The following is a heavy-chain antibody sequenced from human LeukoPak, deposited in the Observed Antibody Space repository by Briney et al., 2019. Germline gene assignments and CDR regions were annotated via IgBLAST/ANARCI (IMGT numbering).Heavy chain of an antibody. CDR2: VHSSGST. V-gene: IGHV4-4*07. D-gene: IGHD3-10*01. Sequence: SETLSLTCTFSGDSINSYYWNWIRQPAGKGLEWIGRVHSSGSTNCNPSLKSRVTLSVDTSKNQISLRLSSVTAADTAVYYCARRVRAYYYMDVWGKGATVTVSS. CDR3: ARRVRAYYYMDV. J-gene: IGHJ6*03. CDR1: GDSINSYY.